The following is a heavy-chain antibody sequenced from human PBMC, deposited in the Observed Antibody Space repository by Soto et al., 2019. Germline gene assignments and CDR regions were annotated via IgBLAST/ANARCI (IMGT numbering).Heavy chain of an antibody. CDR2: ISGIGGST. D-gene: IGHD6-13*01. J-gene: IGHJ4*02. CDR3: ARGSSGYISSWYYFDY. V-gene: IGHV3-23*01. CDR1: GFTFTDYA. Sequence: GVLRLSCAASGFTFTDYALSWVRQAPGKGLEWVATISGIGGSTYLADSVKGRLSISRDNSKNTVSLLMNSLRAEDTAVYFCARGSSGYISSWYYFDYWGRGTLVTFSS.